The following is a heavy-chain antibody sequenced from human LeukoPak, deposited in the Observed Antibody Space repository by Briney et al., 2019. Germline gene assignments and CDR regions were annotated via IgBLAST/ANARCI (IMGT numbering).Heavy chain of an antibody. J-gene: IGHJ4*02. Sequence: GGSLRLSCAASGFTFSSYSMNWVRQAPGKGLEWVSSISSSSSYIYYADSVKGRFTISRDNAKNSLYPQMNSLRAEDTAVYYCARETYSSSWSYYFDYWGQGTLVTVSS. CDR3: ARETYSSSWSYYFDY. CDR1: GFTFSSYS. CDR2: ISSSSSYI. V-gene: IGHV3-21*01. D-gene: IGHD6-13*01.